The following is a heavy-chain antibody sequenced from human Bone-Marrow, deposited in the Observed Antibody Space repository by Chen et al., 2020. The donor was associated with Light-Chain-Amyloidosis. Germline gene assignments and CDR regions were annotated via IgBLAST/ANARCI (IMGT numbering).Heavy chain of an antibody. J-gene: IGHJ3*01. D-gene: IGHD3-22*01. V-gene: IGHV3-7*04. Sequence: EVQLVESGGGLVQPGGSLRLSCAASGFTFASYWMTWARQAPGKGLEWVANIGKHGSEKIDVASVKGRVTISRDNPNNSLYLEMNSLRSEETAVYYCARGRWLGGMDVWGQGTMVTVSS. CDR1: GFTFASYW. CDR3: ARGRWLGGMDV. CDR2: IGKHGSEK.